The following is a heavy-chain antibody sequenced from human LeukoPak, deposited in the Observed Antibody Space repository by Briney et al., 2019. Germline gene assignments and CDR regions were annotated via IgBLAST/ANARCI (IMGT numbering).Heavy chain of an antibody. Sequence: PGGSLRLSCAASGFTFSSYAMSWVRQAPGKGLEWVSAISGSGGSTYYADSVKGRFTISRDNSKNTLYQQMNSLRAEDTAVYYCAKGGYCSSTSCYTSWFDPWGQGTLVTVSS. CDR1: GFTFSSYA. D-gene: IGHD2-2*02. J-gene: IGHJ5*02. V-gene: IGHV3-23*01. CDR2: ISGSGGST. CDR3: AKGGYCSSTSCYTSWFDP.